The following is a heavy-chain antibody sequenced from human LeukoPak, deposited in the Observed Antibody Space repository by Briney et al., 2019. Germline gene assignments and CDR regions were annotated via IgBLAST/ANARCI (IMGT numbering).Heavy chain of an antibody. D-gene: IGHD3-22*01. CDR1: GYTFTGYY. J-gene: IGHJ3*02. CDR3: ARSTYYYDSSGYYDDENAFDI. CDR2: INPNSGGT. V-gene: IGHV1-2*02. Sequence: GASVKVSCKASGYTFTGYYMHWVRQAPGQGLEWMGWINPNSGGTNYAQKFQGRVTMTRDTSISAAYMELSRLRSDDTAVYYCARSTYYYDSSGYYDDENAFDIWGQGTMVTVSS.